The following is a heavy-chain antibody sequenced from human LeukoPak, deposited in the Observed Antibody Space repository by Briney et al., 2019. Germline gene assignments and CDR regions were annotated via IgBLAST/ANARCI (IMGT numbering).Heavy chain of an antibody. CDR3: ARHVVVAATDAFDI. CDR1: GFTINIYW. V-gene: IGHV3-74*01. Sequence: GGSLRLSCAASGFTINIYWIHWVRQVPGKGLVWVSRINSDGSSTTYADSVKGRFTISRDNAENTVYLQMNSLRAEDTSIYYCARHVVVAATDAFDIWGQGTMVTVSS. CDR2: INSDGSST. J-gene: IGHJ3*02. D-gene: IGHD2-15*01.